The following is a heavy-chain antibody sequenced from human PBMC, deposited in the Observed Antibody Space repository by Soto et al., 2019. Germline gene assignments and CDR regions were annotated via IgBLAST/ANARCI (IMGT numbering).Heavy chain of an antibody. CDR2: ISSRSDTI. CDR1: GFTFSGNS. D-gene: IGHD1-26*01. CDR3: VRDPAATLTTRVRWFDP. V-gene: IGHV3-48*01. Sequence: PRGSLRLSCVASGFTFSGNSMNWVRQAPGKGLEWISYISSRSDTIYYADSVKGRFTISRDNAKSSLYLQMNSLRVEDTAVYYCVRDPAATLTTRVRWFDPWGQGTQVTVSS. J-gene: IGHJ5*02.